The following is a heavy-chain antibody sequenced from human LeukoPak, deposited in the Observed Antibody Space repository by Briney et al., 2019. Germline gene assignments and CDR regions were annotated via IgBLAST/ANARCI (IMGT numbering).Heavy chain of an antibody. J-gene: IGHJ6*02. Sequence: GGSLRLSCAASGFTFSSYAMSWVRQAPGKGLEWVSAISGSGGSTYYADSVKGRFTISRDNSKNTLYLQMNSLRAEDTAVYYCAKAGQYDYGDYYPSYYYYGMDVWGQGTTVTVSS. D-gene: IGHD4-17*01. V-gene: IGHV3-23*01. CDR2: ISGSGGST. CDR3: AKAGQYDYGDYYPSYYYYGMDV. CDR1: GFTFSSYA.